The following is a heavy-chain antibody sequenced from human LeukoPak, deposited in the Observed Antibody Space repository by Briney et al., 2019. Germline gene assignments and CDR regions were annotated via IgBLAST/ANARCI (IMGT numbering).Heavy chain of an antibody. D-gene: IGHD3-10*01. CDR1: GYTFTSYD. CDR2: MNPNSGNT. J-gene: IGHJ6*03. V-gene: IGHV1-8*01. Sequence: ASVKVSCKASGYTFTSYDINWVRQVTGQGLEWMGWMNPNSGNTGYAQKFQGRVTMTRNTSISTAYMELSSLRSEDTAVYYCARGYGSGSYYGRYYYYYYMDVWGKGTTVTVSS. CDR3: ARGYGSGSYYGRYYYYYYMDV.